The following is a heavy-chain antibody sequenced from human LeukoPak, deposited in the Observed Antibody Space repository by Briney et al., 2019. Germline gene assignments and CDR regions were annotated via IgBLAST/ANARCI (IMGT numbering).Heavy chain of an antibody. Sequence: GGSPRLSCAASGFTFSSYEMNWIRQAPGKGLEWVSYISSSGSTIYYADSVKGRFTISRDNAKNSLYLQMNSLRAEDTAVYYCAELGITMIGGVWGKGTTVTISS. CDR2: ISSSGSTI. J-gene: IGHJ6*04. CDR3: AELGITMIGGV. V-gene: IGHV3-48*03. CDR1: GFTFSSYE. D-gene: IGHD3-10*02.